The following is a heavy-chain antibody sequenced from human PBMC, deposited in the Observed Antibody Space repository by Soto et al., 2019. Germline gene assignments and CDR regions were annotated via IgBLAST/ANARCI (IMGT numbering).Heavy chain of an antibody. Sequence: EVQLVESGGGLVQPGGSLRLSCAASGFTFSSYEMNWVRQAPGKGLEWVSYISSSGSTIYYADSVKGRFTISRDNAKNALYLQMNSLRAEDTAVYYCATGMYDFWSGLPLNWFDPWGQGTLVTVSS. CDR3: ATGMYDFWSGLPLNWFDP. CDR2: ISSSGSTI. V-gene: IGHV3-48*03. D-gene: IGHD3-3*01. J-gene: IGHJ5*02. CDR1: GFTFSSYE.